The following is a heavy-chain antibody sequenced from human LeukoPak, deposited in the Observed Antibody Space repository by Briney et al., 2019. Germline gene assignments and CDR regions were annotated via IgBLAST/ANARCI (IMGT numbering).Heavy chain of an antibody. V-gene: IGHV4-30-4*01. CDR2: IYYSGST. Sequence: PSQTLSLTCTVSGGSISSGDYYWSWIRQPPGKGLEWIGYIYYSGSTYYNPSLKSRVTISVDTSKNQFSLKLSSVTAADTAVYYCARDSRITMVRGVPYYYYYYGMDVWGQGTTVTVSS. D-gene: IGHD3-10*01. CDR3: ARDSRITMVRGVPYYYYYYGMDV. CDR1: GGSISSGDYY. J-gene: IGHJ6*02.